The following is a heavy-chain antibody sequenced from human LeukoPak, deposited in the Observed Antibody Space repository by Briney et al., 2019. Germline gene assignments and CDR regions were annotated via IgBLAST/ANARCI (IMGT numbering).Heavy chain of an antibody. J-gene: IGHJ6*02. CDR2: MNPNSGNT. V-gene: IGHV1-8*02. CDR3: ARGFMVVPAAMVAGGPYYYYGMDV. D-gene: IGHD2-2*01. CDR1: GGTFSSYA. Sequence: ASVKVSCKASGGTFSSYAISWVRQAPGQGLEWMGWMNPNSGNTGYAQKFQGRVTMTRNTSISTAYMELSSLRSEDTAVYYCARGFMVVPAAMVAGGPYYYYGMDVWGQGTTVTVSS.